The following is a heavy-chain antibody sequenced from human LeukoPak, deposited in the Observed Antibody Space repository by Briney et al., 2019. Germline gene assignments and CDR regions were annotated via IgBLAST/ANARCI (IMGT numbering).Heavy chain of an antibody. CDR1: GGTFSSYA. V-gene: IGHV1-69*05. J-gene: IGHJ5*02. CDR3: ATTGAMVRGVGGWFDP. Sequence: SVKVSCKASGGTFSSYAISWVRQAPGQGLEWMGGIIPIFGTANYAQKFQGRVTITTDESTSTAYMELSSLRSEDTAVYYCATTGAMVRGVGGWFDPWGQGTLVTVSS. D-gene: IGHD3-10*01. CDR2: IIPIFGTA.